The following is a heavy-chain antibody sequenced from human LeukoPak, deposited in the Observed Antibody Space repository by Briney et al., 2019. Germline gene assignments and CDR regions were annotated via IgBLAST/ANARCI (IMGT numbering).Heavy chain of an antibody. D-gene: IGHD3-9*01. CDR3: ARGLTYYDILTAYYTFPYFDY. CDR1: GGTFSSYT. V-gene: IGHV1-69*02. J-gene: IGHJ4*02. CDR2: IIPILGIA. Sequence: SVKVSCKASGGTFSSYTISWVRQAPGQGLEWMGRIIPILGIANYAQKFQGRVTITADKSTSTAYMELSSLRSEDTAVYYCARGLTYYDILTAYYTFPYFDYWGQGTLVTVSS.